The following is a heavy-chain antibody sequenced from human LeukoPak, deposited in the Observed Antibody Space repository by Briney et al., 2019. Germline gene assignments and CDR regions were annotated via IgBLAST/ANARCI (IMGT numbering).Heavy chain of an antibody. CDR3: AREIAAAGKQYYFDY. V-gene: IGHV3-30-3*01. CDR1: GFTFSSYA. CDR2: ISYDGSNK. D-gene: IGHD6-13*01. J-gene: IGHJ4*02. Sequence: GGSLRLSCAASGFTFSSYAMHWVRQAPGKGLEWVAVISYDGSNKYYADSVKGRFTISRDNSKNTLYLQMNSLRAEDTAVYYCAREIAAAGKQYYFDYWGQGTLVTVSS.